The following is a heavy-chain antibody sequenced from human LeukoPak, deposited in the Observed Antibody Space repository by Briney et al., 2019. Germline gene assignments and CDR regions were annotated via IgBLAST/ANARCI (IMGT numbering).Heavy chain of an antibody. J-gene: IGHJ4*02. D-gene: IGHD2-2*01. CDR1: GYTFTGYY. Sequence: ASVKVSCKASGYTFTGYYMHWVRQVPGQGPEWMGWIHPNSGATNYAQKFQGRVTMTRDTSISTAYMELTSLRSDDTAVCYCARDHGAPAAPDYWGRGTLVTVSS. V-gene: IGHV1-2*02. CDR3: ARDHGAPAAPDY. CDR2: IHPNSGAT.